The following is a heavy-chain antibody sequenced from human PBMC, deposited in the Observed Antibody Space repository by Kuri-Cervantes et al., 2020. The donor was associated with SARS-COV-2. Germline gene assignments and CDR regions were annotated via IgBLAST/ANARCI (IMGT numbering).Heavy chain of an antibody. J-gene: IGHJ4*02. CDR3: VQQIAVVDYYFDF. V-gene: IGHV3-64D*06. CDR2: INSNGGSI. Sequence: GESLKISCSASGLSFGNSVMHWVRQAPGKGLQYVSSINSNGGSIYHTDSVKGRFTISRDNSKNTLYLQMSSLRAEDTAVYCCVQQIAVVDYYFDFWGQGTLVTVSS. D-gene: IGHD2-2*01. CDR1: GLSFGNSV.